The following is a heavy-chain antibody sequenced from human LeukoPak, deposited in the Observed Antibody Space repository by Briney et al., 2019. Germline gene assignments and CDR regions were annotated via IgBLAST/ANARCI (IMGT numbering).Heavy chain of an antibody. CDR3: AKVRAVLIRTTYFDY. CDR1: EFTFSRYA. D-gene: IGHD3-10*01. CDR2: ISGTGGST. J-gene: IGHJ4*02. V-gene: IGHV3-23*01. Sequence: GGSLRLSCAASEFTFSRYAMSWVRQAPGKGLEWVSTISGTGGSTYYADSVKGRFTISRDNSKNTLYLQMNSLRAEDTAVYYCAKVRAVLIRTTYFDYWGQGTLVTVSS.